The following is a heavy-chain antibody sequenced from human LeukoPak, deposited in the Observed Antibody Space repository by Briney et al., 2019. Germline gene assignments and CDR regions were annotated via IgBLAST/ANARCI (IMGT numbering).Heavy chain of an antibody. CDR1: RFTFSSYG. CDR2: ISYDGSNK. D-gene: IGHD3-22*01. CDR3: AKTGGPYYYDSSGYYVFDY. Sequence: HPGGSLRLSCAASRFTFSSYGMHWVRQAPGKGLEWVAVISYDGSNKYYADSVKGRFTISRDNSKNTLYLQMNSLRAEDTAVYYCAKTGGPYYYDSSGYYVFDYWGQGTPVTVSS. J-gene: IGHJ4*02. V-gene: IGHV3-30*18.